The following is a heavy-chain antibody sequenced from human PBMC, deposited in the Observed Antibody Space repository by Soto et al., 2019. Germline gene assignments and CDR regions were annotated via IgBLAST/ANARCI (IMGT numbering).Heavy chain of an antibody. V-gene: IGHV1-18*01. Sequence: QVQLVQSGAEVKKPGTSVKVSCKASGYTFTSYGISWVRQAPGQGLEWMGWISAYNGNTNYAQKLQGRVTMTTDKSTSTAYMALRGLRSDDTAVDCCAIVIAPAVAFDYWGQGTLVTLYS. D-gene: IGHD6-13*01. J-gene: IGHJ4*02. CDR3: AIVIAPAVAFDY. CDR2: ISAYNGNT. CDR1: GYTFTSYG.